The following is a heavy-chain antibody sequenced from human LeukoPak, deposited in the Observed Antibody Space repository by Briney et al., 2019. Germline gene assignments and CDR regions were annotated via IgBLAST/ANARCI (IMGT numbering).Heavy chain of an antibody. D-gene: IGHD3-22*01. CDR2: ISAYNGNT. CDR3: AREKGLGHYYDSSGYLDY. CDR1: GYTFTSYG. J-gene: IGHJ4*02. V-gene: IGHV1-18*01. Sequence: ASVKVSCKASGYTFTSYGISWVRQAPGQGLEWMGWISAYNGNTNYAQKLQGRVTITADESTSTAYMELSSLRSEDTAVYYCAREKGLGHYYDSSGYLDYWGQGTLVTVSS.